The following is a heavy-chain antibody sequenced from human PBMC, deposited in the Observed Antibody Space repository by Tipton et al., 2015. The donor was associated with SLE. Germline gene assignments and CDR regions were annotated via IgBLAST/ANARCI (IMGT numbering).Heavy chain of an antibody. CDR2: MNPNSGNT. Sequence: QVQLVQSGAEVTEPGASVKVSCKASGYTFTSYDINWVRQATGQGLEWMGWMNPNSGNTGYAQKFQGRVTMTRNTSISTAYMELSSLRSEDTAVYYCARVPYCSGGSCYPTDDYWGQGTLVTVSS. CDR1: GYTFTSYD. J-gene: IGHJ4*02. D-gene: IGHD2-15*01. CDR3: ARVPYCSGGSCYPTDDY. V-gene: IGHV1-8*01.